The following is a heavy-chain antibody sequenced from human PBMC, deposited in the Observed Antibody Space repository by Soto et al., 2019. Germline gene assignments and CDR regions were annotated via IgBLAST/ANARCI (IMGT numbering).Heavy chain of an antibody. V-gene: IGHV4-39*01. J-gene: IGHJ4*02. CDR3: ASRRGGISWFDF. CDR1: GGSISSSSYY. D-gene: IGHD6-13*01. CDR2: IYYTGSP. Sequence: QLQLQEAGPGLLKPSETLSLTCTVPGGSISSSSYYWGWIRQPPGKGLEWIGKIYYTGSPSYNPSLTSRLTTSAEMSSNPFALKLYSVSAADTAVYYCASRRGGISWFDFLGQGTLVTVSS.